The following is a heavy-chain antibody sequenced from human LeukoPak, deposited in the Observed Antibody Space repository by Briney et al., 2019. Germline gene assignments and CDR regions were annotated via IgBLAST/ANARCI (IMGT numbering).Heavy chain of an antibody. V-gene: IGHV1-8*01. Sequence: ASVKVSCKASGYTFTSYDINWVRQATGQGLEWTGWMNPNSGSTGYAQKFQGRVTMTRNTSISTAYMELSSLRSEDTAVYYCARYGGTVTDRMIYYYGMDVWGQGTTVTVSS. CDR2: MNPNSGST. CDR1: GYTFTSYD. CDR3: ARYGGTVTDRMIYYYGMDV. D-gene: IGHD4-11*01. J-gene: IGHJ6*02.